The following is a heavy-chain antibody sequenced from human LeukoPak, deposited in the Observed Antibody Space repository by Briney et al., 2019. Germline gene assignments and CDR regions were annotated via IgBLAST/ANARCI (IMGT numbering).Heavy chain of an antibody. CDR1: GFTFSSYS. Sequence: GGSLRLSCAASGFTFSSYSMNWVRQAPGKGLEWVSYISSSSSTIYYADSVKGRFTISRDNAKNSLYLQMNSLRAEDTAVYYCARDLHGEFDYWGQGTLVTVSS. D-gene: IGHD3-10*01. CDR3: ARDLHGEFDY. V-gene: IGHV3-48*04. J-gene: IGHJ4*02. CDR2: ISSSSSTI.